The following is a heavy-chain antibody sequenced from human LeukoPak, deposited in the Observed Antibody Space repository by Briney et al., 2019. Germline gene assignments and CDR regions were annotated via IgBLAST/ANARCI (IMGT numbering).Heavy chain of an antibody. CDR3: ARGERSSSWYWFDP. Sequence: KPSETLSLTCAVYGGSFSGYYWSWIRQPPGKGLEWIGEINHSGSTNYNPSLKSRVTISVDTSKYQFSLKLSSVTAADTAVYYCARGERSSSWYWFDPWGQGTLVTVSS. CDR1: GGSFSGYY. J-gene: IGHJ5*02. V-gene: IGHV4-34*01. CDR2: INHSGST. D-gene: IGHD6-13*01.